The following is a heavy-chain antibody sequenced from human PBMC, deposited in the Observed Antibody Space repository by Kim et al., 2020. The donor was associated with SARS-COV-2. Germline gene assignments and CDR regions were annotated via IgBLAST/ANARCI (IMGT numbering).Heavy chain of an antibody. D-gene: IGHD4-17*01. CDR2: ISSSSSYT. V-gene: IGHV3-11*03. CDR3: ARIGDYGDYYYYGMDV. J-gene: IGHJ6*02. Sequence: GGSLRLSCAASGFTFSDYYMSWIRQAPGKGLEWVSYISSSSSYTNYADSVKGRFTISRDNAKNSLYLQMNSLRAEDTAVYYCARIGDYGDYYYYGMDVWGQGTTVTVSS. CDR1: GFTFSDYY.